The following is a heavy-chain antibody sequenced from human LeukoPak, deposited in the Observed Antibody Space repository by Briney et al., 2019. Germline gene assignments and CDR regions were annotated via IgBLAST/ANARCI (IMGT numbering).Heavy chain of an antibody. D-gene: IGHD3-9*01. J-gene: IGHJ4*02. CDR1: GFTLSSYG. CDR2: IRYDGSNK. V-gene: IGHV3-30*02. Sequence: GGSLRLSCAASGFTLSSYGMHWVRQAPGKGLEWVAFIRYDGSNKYYVDSVKGRFTISRDNSKNTVYLQMNSLRAEDTAVYYCAKDRKLRYFDWLSPHRSPLPDYWGQGTLVTVSS. CDR3: AKDRKLRYFDWLSPHRSPLPDY.